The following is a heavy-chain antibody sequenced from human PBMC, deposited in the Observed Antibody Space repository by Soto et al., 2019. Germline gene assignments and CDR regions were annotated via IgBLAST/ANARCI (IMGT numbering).Heavy chain of an antibody. Sequence: SETLSLTCAVSGGSINSNYFWGWVRQAPGRGLEWIGSIYYGGNTYYNPSLKSRVTISVDTSKNQFSLKLNSVTAADTAVYYCASTGRVYYDFWSGYSGFDYWGQGTLVTVSS. J-gene: IGHJ4*02. D-gene: IGHD3-3*01. CDR2: IYYGGNT. V-gene: IGHV4-39*01. CDR3: ASTGRVYYDFWSGYSGFDY. CDR1: GGSINSNYF.